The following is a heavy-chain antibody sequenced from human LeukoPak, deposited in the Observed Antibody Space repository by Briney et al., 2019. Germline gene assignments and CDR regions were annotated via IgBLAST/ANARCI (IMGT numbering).Heavy chain of an antibody. J-gene: IGHJ4*02. CDR3: ARGKITMIVDGSFDY. Sequence: ASVKVSCKASGYTFTSYGISWVRQAPGQGLEWVGWVSAYNGNTNYVQKLQGRVTMTTNPSTSTAYMELRSLRSDDTAVYYCARGKITMIVDGSFDYWGQGTLVTVSS. V-gene: IGHV1-18*01. CDR1: GYTFTSYG. D-gene: IGHD3-22*01. CDR2: VSAYNGNT.